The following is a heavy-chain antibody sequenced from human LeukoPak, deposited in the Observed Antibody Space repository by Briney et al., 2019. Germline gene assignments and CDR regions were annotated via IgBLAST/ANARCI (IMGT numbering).Heavy chain of an antibody. J-gene: IGHJ3*02. CDR2: INPSGGST. CDR3: ASILRDGYNLDAFDI. D-gene: IGHD5-24*01. V-gene: IGHV1-46*01. Sequence: ASVKVSCKASGYTFTSYYMHWVRQAPGQGLEWMGIINPSGGSTSYAQKFRGRVTMTRDTSTSTVYMELSSLRSEDTAVYYCASILRDGYNLDAFDIWGQGTMVTVSS. CDR1: GYTFTSYY.